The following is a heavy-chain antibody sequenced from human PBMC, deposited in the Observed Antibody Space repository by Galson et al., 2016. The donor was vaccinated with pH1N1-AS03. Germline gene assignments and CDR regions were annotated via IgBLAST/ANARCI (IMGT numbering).Heavy chain of an antibody. CDR1: GGSMTSSDW. CDR3: ASAGYHTPGYHY. V-gene: IGHV4-4*01. D-gene: IGHD3-16*02. CDR2: VHYSGTT. J-gene: IGHJ4*02. Sequence: ETLSLTCAVSGGSMTSSDWWTWVRQPPGKGLEWIGEVHYSGTTSYNPSLNSRVTMSIDKSNNQFSLNLGSVTAAATAVYFCASAGYHTPGYHYWGQGALVTVSS.